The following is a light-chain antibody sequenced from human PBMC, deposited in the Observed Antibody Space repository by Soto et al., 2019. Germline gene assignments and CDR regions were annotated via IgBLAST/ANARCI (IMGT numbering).Light chain of an antibody. CDR2: GAS. CDR1: QSVSSN. V-gene: IGKV3-15*01. Sequence: EIVITQSPATLSVSPGERVTLSCRASQSVSSNLAWYQQKPGQAPRLLIYGASTRATGIPARFSGSGSGTEFTLTISSLQSEDFAVYHCQQYNNWPITFGQGTRLEIK. CDR3: QQYNNWPIT. J-gene: IGKJ5*01.